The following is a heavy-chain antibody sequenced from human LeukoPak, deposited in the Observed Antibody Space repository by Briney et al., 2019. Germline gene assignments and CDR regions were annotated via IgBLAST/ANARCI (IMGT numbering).Heavy chain of an antibody. V-gene: IGHV1-2*02. CDR3: GGQVTGAYGSDWFDP. CDR2: INPNSGGT. CDR1: GYTFTGYY. J-gene: IGHJ5*02. D-gene: IGHD3-10*01. Sequence: ASVKVSCKASGYTFTGYYMHWVRQAPGQGLEWMGWINPNSGGTNYAQKFQGRVTITADESTSTAYMELSSLRSEDTAVYYCGGQVTGAYGSDWFDPWGQGTLVTVSS.